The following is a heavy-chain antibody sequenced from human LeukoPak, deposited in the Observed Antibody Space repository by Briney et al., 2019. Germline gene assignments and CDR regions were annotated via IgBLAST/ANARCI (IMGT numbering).Heavy chain of an antibody. J-gene: IGHJ6*02. V-gene: IGHV1-58*01. Sequence: SVKVSCKASGFTFTSSAVQWVRQARGQRLEWIGWIVTGSGNTIYAQKFQERVTITRDMSTRTAYTELSSLRSEDTAVYYCAALRGSYSSFVNYYYYGMDVWGQGTTVTVSS. CDR3: AALRGSYSSFVNYYYYGMDV. CDR2: IVTGSGNT. D-gene: IGHD3-10*01. CDR1: GFTFTSSA.